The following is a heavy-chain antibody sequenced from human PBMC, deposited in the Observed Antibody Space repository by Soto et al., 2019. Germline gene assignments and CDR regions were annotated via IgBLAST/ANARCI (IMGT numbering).Heavy chain of an antibody. J-gene: IGHJ4*02. CDR1: GYTFTSYG. Sequence: ASLKVSCKASGYTFTSYGISWVRQAPGQGLEWMGWISAYNGNTNYAQKLQGRLTMTTDTSTSTAYMELRSLRSDDTAVYYCAREAVDDSSGYYYGFDYWGQGTLVTVSS. CDR2: ISAYNGNT. V-gene: IGHV1-18*01. D-gene: IGHD3-22*01. CDR3: AREAVDDSSGYYYGFDY.